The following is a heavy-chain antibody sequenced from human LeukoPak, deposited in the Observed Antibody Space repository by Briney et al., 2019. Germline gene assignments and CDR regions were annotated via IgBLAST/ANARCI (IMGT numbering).Heavy chain of an antibody. D-gene: IGHD1-26*01. Sequence: GGSLRLSCVASGFAFNNYAMTWVRQAPGKGLEWVSNINDNGGQRHYADSVKGRFTISRDNSKNTLFLQMDSLRAEDTAVYYCAKTQCKMGGTDYFDYWGQGILVTVSS. V-gene: IGHV3-23*01. CDR1: GFAFNNYA. J-gene: IGHJ4*02. CDR2: INDNGGQR. CDR3: AKTQCKMGGTDYFDY.